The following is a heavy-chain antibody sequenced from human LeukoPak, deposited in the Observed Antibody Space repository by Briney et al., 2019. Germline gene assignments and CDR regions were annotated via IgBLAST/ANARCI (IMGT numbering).Heavy chain of an antibody. V-gene: IGHV4-31*03. CDR3: ARVSTVPAASYPFDY. Sequence: PSQTLSLTCTVSGGSISSGGYYWSWIRQHPGKGLEWIGYIYYSESTYYTPSLKRRVTISVDTSKNPFSLKLSSVTAADTATYYCARVSTVPAASYPFDYWGQGTLVTVSS. D-gene: IGHD2-2*01. CDR2: IYYSEST. J-gene: IGHJ4*02. CDR1: GGSISSGGYY.